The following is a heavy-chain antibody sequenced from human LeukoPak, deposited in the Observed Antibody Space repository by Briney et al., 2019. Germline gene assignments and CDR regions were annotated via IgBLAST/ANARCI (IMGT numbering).Heavy chain of an antibody. J-gene: IGHJ4*02. V-gene: IGHV3-21*01. CDR1: GFTFSSYS. CDR2: TSSSSSYI. CDR3: ARDSGYDLPPDY. Sequence: KSGGSLRLSCAASGFTFSSYSMNWVRQAPGKGLEWVSSTSSSSSYIYYADSVKGRFTISRDNAKNPLYLQMNSLRAEDTAVYYCARDSGYDLPPDYWGQGTLVTVSS. D-gene: IGHD5-12*01.